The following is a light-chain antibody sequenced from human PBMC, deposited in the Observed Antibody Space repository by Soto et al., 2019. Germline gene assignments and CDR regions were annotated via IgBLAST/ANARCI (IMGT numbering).Light chain of an antibody. CDR3: QQYGGSPRT. CDR1: QSINNNY. CDR2: GAS. J-gene: IGKJ1*01. V-gene: IGKV3-20*01. Sequence: EILLTQSPGTLSLSPGERATLSCRASQSINNNYLAWYQQKRGQAPRLLIYGASSRATGIPDRFSGSGSGTAFTLTISRLEPKDFAVYYCQQYGGSPRTFGQGTKVEI.